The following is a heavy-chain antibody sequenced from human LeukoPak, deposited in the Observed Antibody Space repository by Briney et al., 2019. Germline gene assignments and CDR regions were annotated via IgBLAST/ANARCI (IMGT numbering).Heavy chain of an antibody. J-gene: IGHJ4*02. CDR1: GGSISSGTYY. Sequence: TLSLTCTVSGGSISSGTYYWSWIRQHPGKGLEWIGYIYYSGSTYYNPSLKSRVTISVDTSKNQFSLKLSSVAAADTAVYYCARAPNDILTGYRAFDYWGQGTLVTVSS. V-gene: IGHV4-31*03. CDR3: ARAPNDILTGYRAFDY. CDR2: IYYSGST. D-gene: IGHD3-9*01.